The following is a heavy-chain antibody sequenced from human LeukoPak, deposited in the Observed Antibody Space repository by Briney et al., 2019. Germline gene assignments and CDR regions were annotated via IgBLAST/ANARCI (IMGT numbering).Heavy chain of an antibody. CDR3: GRDHNYYDSGRGFDP. Sequence: GGSLRLSCAASGFTFTTYSMNWVRQAPGKGLEWVSSISSSSSYIHYADSVEGRFTISRDNAKNSLFLQMNSLRADDTAVYYLGRDHNYYDSGRGFDPWGQGTLVTVPS. CDR1: GFTFTTYS. D-gene: IGHD3-10*01. CDR2: ISSSSSYI. V-gene: IGHV3-21*01. J-gene: IGHJ5*02.